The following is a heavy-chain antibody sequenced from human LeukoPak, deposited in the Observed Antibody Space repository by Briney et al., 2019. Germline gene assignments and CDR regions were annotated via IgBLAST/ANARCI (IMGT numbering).Heavy chain of an antibody. Sequence: PSETLSLTCTVSGGSISSSSYYWGWIRQPPGKGLEWIGSIYYSGSTYYNPSLKSRVTISVDTSKNQFSLKLSSVTAADTAVYYCARRTPPELRYFDWPPSSYGMDVWGQGTTVTVSS. V-gene: IGHV4-39*01. CDR1: GGSISSSSYY. CDR2: IYYSGST. CDR3: ARRTPPELRYFDWPPSSYGMDV. D-gene: IGHD3-9*01. J-gene: IGHJ6*02.